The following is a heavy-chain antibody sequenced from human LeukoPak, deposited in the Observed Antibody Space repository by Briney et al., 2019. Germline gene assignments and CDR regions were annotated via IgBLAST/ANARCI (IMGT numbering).Heavy chain of an antibody. Sequence: ASVKVSCKASGYTFTSYYMHWVRQAPGQGLEWMGWINPNSGGTIYAQKFQGRVTMTEDTSTDTAYMELSSLRSEDTAVYYCATDLRTDRDYWGQGTLVTVSS. J-gene: IGHJ4*02. CDR1: GYTFTSYY. CDR3: ATDLRTDRDY. CDR2: INPNSGGT. V-gene: IGHV1-2*02.